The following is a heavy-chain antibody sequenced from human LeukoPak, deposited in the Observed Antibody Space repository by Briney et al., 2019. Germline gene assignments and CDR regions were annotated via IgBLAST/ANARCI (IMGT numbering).Heavy chain of an antibody. V-gene: IGHV3-30-3*01. CDR3: ARAQNDRGDYYDSSGYYSDDAFDI. J-gene: IGHJ3*02. CDR1: GFTLSSYA. CDR2: ISYDGSNK. Sequence: PGGSLRLSCAASGFTLSSYAMHWVRQAPGKGLEWVAVISYDGSNKYYADSVKGRFTISRDNSKNTLYLQMNSLRAEDTAVYYCARAQNDRGDYYDSSGYYSDDAFDIWGQGTMVTVSS. D-gene: IGHD3-22*01.